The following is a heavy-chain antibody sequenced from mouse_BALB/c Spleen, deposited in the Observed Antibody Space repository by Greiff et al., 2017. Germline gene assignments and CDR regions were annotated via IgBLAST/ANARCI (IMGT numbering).Heavy chain of an antibody. CDR3: ASLLRLRPMDY. Sequence: EVKLVESGGGLVQPGGSLKLSCAASGFTFSSYGMSWVRQTPDKRLELVATINSNGGSTYYPDSVKGRFTISRDNAKNTLYLQMSSLKSEDTAMYYCASLLRLRPMDYWGQGTSVTVSS. D-gene: IGHD1-2*01. V-gene: IGHV5-6-3*01. CDR1: GFTFSSYG. J-gene: IGHJ4*01. CDR2: INSNGGST.